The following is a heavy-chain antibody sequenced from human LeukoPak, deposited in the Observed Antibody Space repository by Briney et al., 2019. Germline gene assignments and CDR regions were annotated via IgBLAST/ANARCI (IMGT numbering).Heavy chain of an antibody. V-gene: IGHV4-39*01. CDR2: IYYSGST. CDR1: GGSISSSSYY. Sequence: SETLSLTCTVSGGSISSSSYYWGWIRQPPGKGLEWIGSIYYSGSTYYNPSLKCRVTISVNTSTNQFSLKLSSVTAADTAVYYCARSYGSGSYENWFDPWGQGTLVTVSS. J-gene: IGHJ5*02. CDR3: ARSYGSGSYENWFDP. D-gene: IGHD3-10*01.